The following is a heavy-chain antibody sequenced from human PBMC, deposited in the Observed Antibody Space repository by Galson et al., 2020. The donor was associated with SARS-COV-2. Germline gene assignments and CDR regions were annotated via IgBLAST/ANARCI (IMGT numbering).Heavy chain of an antibody. Sequence: TGGSLRLSCAASGFTFSSYWMSWVRQAPGKGLEWVANIKQDGSEKYYVDSVKGRFTISRDNAKNSLYLQMNSLRAEDTAVYYCARPNGAFTICGVVIRRAGNWFDPWGQGTLVTVSS. J-gene: IGHJ5*02. D-gene: IGHD3-3*01. V-gene: IGHV3-7*01. CDR3: ARPNGAFTICGVVIRRAGNWFDP. CDR1: GFTFSSYW. CDR2: IKQDGSEK.